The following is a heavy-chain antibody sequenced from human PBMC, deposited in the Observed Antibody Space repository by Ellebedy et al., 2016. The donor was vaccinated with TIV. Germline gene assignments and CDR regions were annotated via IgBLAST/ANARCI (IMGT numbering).Heavy chain of an antibody. CDR3: VRKSSFDY. CDR2: ISSSGSIM. CDR1: GFIFSNHG. V-gene: IGHV3-48*02. J-gene: IGHJ4*02. Sequence: GESLKISCAASGFIFSNHGMSWVRQAPGKGLEWFSYISSSGSIMYSADSVKGRFTISRDNAKNSLYLQMNSLRDEDTAVYYCVRKSSFDYWGQGTLVTVSS.